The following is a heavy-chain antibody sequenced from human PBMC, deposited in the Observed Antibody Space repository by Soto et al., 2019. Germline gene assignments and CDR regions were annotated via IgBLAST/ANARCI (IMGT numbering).Heavy chain of an antibody. CDR2: IIPSGGRT. Sequence: GASVKVSCKASGGTFSSYTISWVRQAPGQGLEWMGRIIPSGGRTSYAQKFQGRVTMTRDTSTSTVYMELSSLRSEDTAVYYCARGFATVTIDYWGQGTLVTVSS. CDR3: ARGFATVTIDY. D-gene: IGHD4-4*01. J-gene: IGHJ4*02. CDR1: GGTFSSYT. V-gene: IGHV1-46*03.